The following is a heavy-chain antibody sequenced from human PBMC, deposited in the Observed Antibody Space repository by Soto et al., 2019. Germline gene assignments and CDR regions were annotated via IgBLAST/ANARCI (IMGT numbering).Heavy chain of an antibody. CDR1: GGSISSYY. D-gene: IGHD3-3*01. CDR2: IYYSGST. CDR3: ARLRVGIFGVAAPPYYYYGMDV. J-gene: IGHJ6*02. V-gene: IGHV4-59*01. Sequence: SETLSLTCTVSGGSISSYYWSWIRQPPGKGLEWIGYIYYSGSTNYNPSLKSRVTISVDTSKNQFSLKLSSVTAADTAVYYCARLRVGIFGVAAPPYYYYGMDVWGQGTTVTVSS.